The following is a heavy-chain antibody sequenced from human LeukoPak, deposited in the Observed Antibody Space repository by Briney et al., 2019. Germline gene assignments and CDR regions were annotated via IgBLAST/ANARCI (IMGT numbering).Heavy chain of an antibody. D-gene: IGHD5-12*01. J-gene: IGHJ4*02. V-gene: IGHV4-59*08. Sequence: SETLSLTCTVSGGSMSPYYWSWMRQPPGRGLEWIGHISFSGSTDYYPSLKSRVTISIDTSRNQFSLKLNSVTAADTAVYYCVRSAQGRGGYAFDYWGQGTLVTVSS. CDR1: GGSMSPYY. CDR2: ISFSGST. CDR3: VRSAQGRGGYAFDY.